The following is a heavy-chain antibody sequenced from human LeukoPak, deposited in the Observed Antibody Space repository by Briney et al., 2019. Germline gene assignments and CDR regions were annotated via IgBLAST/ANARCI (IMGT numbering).Heavy chain of an antibody. Sequence: KPSGTLSLPCAVFGGSFSGYYWGWIRHPPGKGLEWIGEINHSGSTNYNPSLKSRVTISVDTSKNQFSLKLSSVTAADTAVYYCARTVAGIIDYWGQGTLVTVSS. CDR3: ARTVAGIIDY. D-gene: IGHD6-19*01. CDR2: INHSGST. J-gene: IGHJ4*02. V-gene: IGHV4-34*01. CDR1: GGSFSGYY.